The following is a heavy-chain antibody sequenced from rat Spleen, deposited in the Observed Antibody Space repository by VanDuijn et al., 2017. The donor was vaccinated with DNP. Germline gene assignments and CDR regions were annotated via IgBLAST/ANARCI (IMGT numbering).Heavy chain of an antibody. J-gene: IGHJ2*01. CDR3: ARWYNYFDY. Sequence: EVQLVESGGGLVQPGGSLKLSCAASGFTFSDYNMAWVRQAPKKGLEWVASISYEGSSTYYGDSVKGRFTISRDNAKSTLYLQMNSLRSEDTATYYCARWYNYFDYWGQGVMVTVSS. CDR1: GFTFSDYN. V-gene: IGHV5-22*01. D-gene: IGHD1-5*01. CDR2: ISYEGSST.